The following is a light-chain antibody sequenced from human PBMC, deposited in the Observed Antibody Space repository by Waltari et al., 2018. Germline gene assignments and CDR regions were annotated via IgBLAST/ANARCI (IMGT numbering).Light chain of an antibody. V-gene: IGKV3-11*01. CDR2: DAS. CDR1: QSVSSY. CDR3: QQRSNWPPLT. Sequence: EIVLTQSPATPSLSPGERPTLSCRASQSVSSYLAWYQQKPGQAPRLLIYDASNRATGIPARFSGSGSGTDFTLTISSLEPEDFAVYYCQQRSNWPPLTFGGGTKVKIK. J-gene: IGKJ4*02.